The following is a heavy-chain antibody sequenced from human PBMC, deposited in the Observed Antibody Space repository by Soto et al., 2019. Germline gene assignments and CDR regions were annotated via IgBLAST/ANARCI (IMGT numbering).Heavy chain of an antibody. CDR1: GFTFSNAW. Sequence: GGSLRLSCAASGFTFSNAWMSWVRQAPGKGLEWVGRIKSKTDGGTTDYAAPVKGRFTISRDDSKNTLYLQTNSLKTEDTAVYYCTTVFGAAAGMNYYYYGMDVWGQGTTVTVSS. J-gene: IGHJ6*02. V-gene: IGHV3-15*01. CDR3: TTVFGAAAGMNYYYYGMDV. CDR2: IKSKTDGGTT. D-gene: IGHD6-13*01.